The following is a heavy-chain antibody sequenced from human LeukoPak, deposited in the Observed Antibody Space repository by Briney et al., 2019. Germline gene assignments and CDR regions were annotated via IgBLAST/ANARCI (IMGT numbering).Heavy chain of an antibody. CDR1: GYTLTELS. D-gene: IGHD6-19*01. J-gene: IGHJ3*02. V-gene: IGHV1-24*01. CDR2: FDPEDGET. Sequence: ASVKVSCKVSGYTLTELSMHWVRQAPGKGLEWMGGFDPEDGETIYAQKFQGRVTMTEDTSTDTAYMELSSLRSEDTAVYYCATDGIAVAYGAFDIWGQGTMVTVSS. CDR3: ATDGIAVAYGAFDI.